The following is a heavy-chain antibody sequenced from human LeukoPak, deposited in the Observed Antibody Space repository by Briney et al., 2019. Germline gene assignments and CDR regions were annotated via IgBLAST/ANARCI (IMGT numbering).Heavy chain of an antibody. Sequence: ASVKVSCKASGYTFINYYMHWVRQAPGQGLEWMGIINPSGGSTSYAQKFQGRVTMTRDTSTSTVDMELSSLRFEDTAVHYCAREAYGSGRRLGMDVWGQGTTVTVSS. CDR1: GYTFINYY. V-gene: IGHV1-46*01. CDR3: AREAYGSGRRLGMDV. J-gene: IGHJ6*02. D-gene: IGHD3-10*01. CDR2: INPSGGST.